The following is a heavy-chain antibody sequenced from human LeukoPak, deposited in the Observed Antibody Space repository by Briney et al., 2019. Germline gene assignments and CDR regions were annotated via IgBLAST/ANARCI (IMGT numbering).Heavy chain of an antibody. J-gene: IGHJ3*02. Sequence: GGSLRLSCAASGFTFSSYWMSWVRQASGKGLEWVANIKQDGSEKYYLDSVRGRFSISRDNAKNSLFLQMNSLRAEDTAVYYCARFNTGPAFDIWGQGTMVTVSS. CDR3: ARFNTGPAFDI. CDR2: IKQDGSEK. V-gene: IGHV3-7*01. D-gene: IGHD1-14*01. CDR1: GFTFSSYW.